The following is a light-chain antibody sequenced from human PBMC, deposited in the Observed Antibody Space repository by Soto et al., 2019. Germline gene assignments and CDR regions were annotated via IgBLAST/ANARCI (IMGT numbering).Light chain of an antibody. CDR3: TSCISANSRCV. J-gene: IGLJ1*01. CDR1: SSDIGRYNY. Sequence: QSVLTQPASVSGSPGQSITISCTGTSSDIGRYNYVSWFQQHPGKVPKLVIFEVNYRPSGVSDRFSGSKSGNTASLTITGLQAEDVADYYCTSCISANSRCVFGSGTKFTVL. CDR2: EVN. V-gene: IGLV2-14*01.